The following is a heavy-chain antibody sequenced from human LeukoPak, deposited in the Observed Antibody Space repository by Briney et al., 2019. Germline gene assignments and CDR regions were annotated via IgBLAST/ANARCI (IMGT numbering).Heavy chain of an antibody. J-gene: IGHJ4*02. V-gene: IGHV1-24*01. D-gene: IGHD2-21*02. CDR1: GYTLTELS. CDR2: FDPEDGET. Sequence: ASAKVSCKVSGYTLTELSTHWVRQAPGKGLEWMGGFDPEDGETIYAQKFQGRVTMTEDTSTDTAYMELSSLRSEDTAVYYCATDLEVVTAVAWGQGTLVTVSS. CDR3: ATDLEVVTAVA.